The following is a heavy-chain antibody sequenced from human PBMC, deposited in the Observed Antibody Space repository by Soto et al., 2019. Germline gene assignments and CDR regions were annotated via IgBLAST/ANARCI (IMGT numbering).Heavy chain of an antibody. V-gene: IGHV3-33*01. CDR3: ASDFSISTNWIRPVCYSFYGMDV. CDR2: IWYDGRKK. Sequence: QVQLVESGGGVVQPGRSLRLSCAASGFTFSNYGMHWVRQAPGKGLEWVASIWYDGRKKYYADSVKGRFTISRQNSKNPLYLQMNRVRAENTAVYYCASDFSISTNWIRPVCYSFYGMDVWGQGTTVTVSS. J-gene: IGHJ6*02. CDR1: GFTFSNYG. D-gene: IGHD2-2*01.